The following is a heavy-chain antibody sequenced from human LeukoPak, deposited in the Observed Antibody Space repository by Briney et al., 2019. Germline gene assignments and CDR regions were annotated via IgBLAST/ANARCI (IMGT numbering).Heavy chain of an antibody. CDR1: GFMFDDSA. D-gene: IGHD2-15*01. CDR3: AKEGYSHTSNYFDN. J-gene: IGHJ4*02. CDR2: ISGEGVST. Sequence: GGSLRLSCAASGFMFDDSAMHWVRQAPGKGLEWVSLISGEGVSTFYADSVKGRFTISRDNSKNSLSLQMDSLTTEDTALYYCAKEGYSHTSNYFDNWGPGILVTVSA. V-gene: IGHV3-43*02.